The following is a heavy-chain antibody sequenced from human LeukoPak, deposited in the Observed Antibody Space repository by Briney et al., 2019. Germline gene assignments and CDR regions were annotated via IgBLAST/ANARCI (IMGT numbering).Heavy chain of an antibody. V-gene: IGHV3-33*06. CDR2: IWDEGNEK. Sequence: GGSLRLSCGASGLTFSRSGMHSLRQAPGKGLEWVAIIWDEGNEKYYSDSVKGRLTISRDNSKNTVFLQMNSLRVEDTAVYYCAKDWVTTGPTGWLFDPWGQGTMVTVSS. CDR3: AKDWVTTGPTGWLFDP. D-gene: IGHD1-1*01. CDR1: GLTFSRSG. J-gene: IGHJ5*02.